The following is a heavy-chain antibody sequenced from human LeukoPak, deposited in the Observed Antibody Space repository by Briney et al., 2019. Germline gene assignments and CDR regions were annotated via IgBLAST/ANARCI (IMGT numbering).Heavy chain of an antibody. CDR3: ARGPRNDP. J-gene: IGHJ5*02. Sequence: ASVKVSCKASGYTFTLYYVHWVRLAPGQGLEWMGMISPSDGATTYAQRSQGRVTVTRDMSTTTVYMDLRTLRSDDTAVYFCARGPRNDPWGQGTLVTVSS. V-gene: IGHV1-46*01. CDR2: ISPSDGAT. D-gene: IGHD1-14*01. CDR1: GYTFTLYY.